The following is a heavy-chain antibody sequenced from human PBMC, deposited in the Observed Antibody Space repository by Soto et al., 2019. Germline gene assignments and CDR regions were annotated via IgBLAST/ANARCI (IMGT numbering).Heavy chain of an antibody. V-gene: IGHV1-69*13. CDR1: GGTFSSYA. CDR2: IIPIFGTA. CDR3: ARDRDGYEALGPDY. J-gene: IGHJ4*02. D-gene: IGHD5-12*01. Sequence: SVKVSCKASGGTFSSYAISWVRQAPGQGLEWMGGIIPIFGTANYAQKFQGRVTITADESTSTAYMELSSLRSEDTAVYYCARDRDGYEALGPDYWGQGTLVTVSS.